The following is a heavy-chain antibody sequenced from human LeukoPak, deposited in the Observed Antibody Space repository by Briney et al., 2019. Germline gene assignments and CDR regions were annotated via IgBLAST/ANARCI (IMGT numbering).Heavy chain of an antibody. V-gene: IGHV4-59*08. CDR3: ARYSNLQLWTYRPRAYFDY. D-gene: IGHD5-18*01. Sequence: PSETLSLTCTVSGGSISSYYWSWIRQPPGKGLEWIGYIYYSGSTNYNPSLKSRVTISVDTSKNQFSLKLSFVTAADTAVYYCARYSNLQLWTYRPRAYFDYWGQGTLVTVSS. CDR2: IYYSGST. CDR1: GGSISSYY. J-gene: IGHJ4*02.